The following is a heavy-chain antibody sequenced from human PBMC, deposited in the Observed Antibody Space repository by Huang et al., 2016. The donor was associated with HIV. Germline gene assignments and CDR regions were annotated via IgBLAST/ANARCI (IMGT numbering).Heavy chain of an antibody. Sequence: QVQLVQSGAEVKKPGSSVKVSCKASGGTFSSYAISWVRQAPGQGLEWMGGIMPILCTTNHEQKFQGRVTITADESTSTAYMELSSLRSEETAVYYCARVESRRYYDSSGYYYWGQGTLVTVSS. V-gene: IGHV1-69*01. CDR1: GGTFSSYA. J-gene: IGHJ4*02. CDR2: IMPILCTT. D-gene: IGHD3-22*01. CDR3: ARVESRRYYDSSGYYY.